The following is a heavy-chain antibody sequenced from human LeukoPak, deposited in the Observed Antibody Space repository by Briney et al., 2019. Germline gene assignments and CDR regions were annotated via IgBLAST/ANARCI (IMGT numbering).Heavy chain of an antibody. CDR1: GFTFSSYA. V-gene: IGHV3-23*01. CDR2: ISGSGGST. Sequence: GGSLRLSCAASGFTFSSYAMSWVRQAPGKGLEWVSAISGSGGSTYYADSVKGRFTISRDNSKNTLYLQMNSLRAEDTAVYYCASKKEYYYYYMDVWGKGTTVTVSS. CDR3: ASKKEYYYYYMDV. J-gene: IGHJ6*03.